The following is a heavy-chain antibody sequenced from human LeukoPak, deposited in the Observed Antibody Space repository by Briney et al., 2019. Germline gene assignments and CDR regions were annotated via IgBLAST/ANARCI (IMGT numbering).Heavy chain of an antibody. J-gene: IGHJ4*02. V-gene: IGHV4-38-2*02. CDR3: ASQQLWRDFDY. D-gene: IGHD5-18*01. CDR2: IYHSGST. CDR1: GYSISSGYY. Sequence: NPSETLSLTCTVSGYSISSGYYWGWIRQPPGKGLEWIGSIYHSGSTYYNPSLKSRVTISVDTSKNQFSLKLSSVTAADTAVYYCASQQLWRDFDYWGQGTLVTVSS.